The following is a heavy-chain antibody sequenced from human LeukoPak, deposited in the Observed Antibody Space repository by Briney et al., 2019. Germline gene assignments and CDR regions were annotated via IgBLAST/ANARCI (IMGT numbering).Heavy chain of an antibody. CDR1: GFTFSSYA. V-gene: IGHV3-23*01. CDR2: ISSSGGST. CDR3: AKVEMGSGSYYNDY. Sequence: GGSLRLSCAASGFTFSSYAMSWVRQAPGKGLEWVSAISSSGGSTYYADSVKGRFTISRDNSKNTLYLQMNSLRAEDTAVYYCAKVEMGSGSYYNDYWGQGTLVTVSS. J-gene: IGHJ4*02. D-gene: IGHD3-10*01.